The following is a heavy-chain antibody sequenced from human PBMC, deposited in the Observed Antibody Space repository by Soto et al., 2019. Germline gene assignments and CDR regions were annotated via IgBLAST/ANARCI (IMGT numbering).Heavy chain of an antibody. V-gene: IGHV3-23*01. CDR2: INYSGGST. D-gene: IGHD5-18*01. CDR3: AKDLDTAMDPGFDY. Sequence: EGSLRLSCAASGFSITTYAMSWVRQAPGKGLEWVSGINYSGGSTYYADSAKGRFTISRDTSKNTLSLQMNSLRGEDTAVYFCAKDLDTAMDPGFDYWGQGTLVTVSS. J-gene: IGHJ4*01. CDR1: GFSITTYA.